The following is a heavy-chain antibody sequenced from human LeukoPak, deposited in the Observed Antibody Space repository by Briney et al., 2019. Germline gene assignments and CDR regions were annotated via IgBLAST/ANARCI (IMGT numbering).Heavy chain of an antibody. Sequence: ASVTVSFKASGYTFTRHGITWVRQAPGQGLEWMGWISTYSSHTTYAQKFQGRVTMTTDTSTTTAYMELRSLRSDDTAVYYCARDEGRVSGSFNPWGQGALVTVSS. CDR1: GYTFTRHG. CDR3: ARDEGRVSGSFNP. J-gene: IGHJ5*02. CDR2: ISTYSSHT. V-gene: IGHV1-18*01. D-gene: IGHD3-10*01.